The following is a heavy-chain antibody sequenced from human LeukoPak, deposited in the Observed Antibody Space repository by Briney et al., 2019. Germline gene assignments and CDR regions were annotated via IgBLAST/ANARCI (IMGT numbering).Heavy chain of an antibody. CDR1: GYTFTGYY. Sequence: ASVKVSCKASGYTFTGYYMHWVRQAPGQGLEWMGRINPNSGGTNYAQKFQGRVTITADESTSTAYMELSSLRSDDTAVYYCARGLGYSYGYMGYWGQGTLVTVSS. CDR2: INPNSGGT. J-gene: IGHJ4*02. V-gene: IGHV1-2*06. CDR3: ARGLGYSYGYMGY. D-gene: IGHD5-18*01.